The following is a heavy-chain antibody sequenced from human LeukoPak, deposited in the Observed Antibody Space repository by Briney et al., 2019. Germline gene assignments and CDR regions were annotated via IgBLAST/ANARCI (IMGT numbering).Heavy chain of an antibody. Sequence: GGSLRLSCAASGFTFSSYSMNWVRQAPGKGLEWVSSISSSSSYIYYADSLKGRFISSRDNAKNSLYLQMNSLRAEDTAVYYCAPGLSVGATPYWGQGTLVTVSS. CDR2: ISSSSSYI. D-gene: IGHD1-26*01. V-gene: IGHV3-21*01. CDR1: GFTFSSYS. CDR3: APGLSVGATPY. J-gene: IGHJ4*02.